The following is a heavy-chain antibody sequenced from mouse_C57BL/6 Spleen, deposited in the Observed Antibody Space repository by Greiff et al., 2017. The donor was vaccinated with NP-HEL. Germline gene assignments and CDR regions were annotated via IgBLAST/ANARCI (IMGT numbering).Heavy chain of an antibody. CDR1: GYSITSGYY. CDR2: ISYDGSN. J-gene: IGHJ2*01. D-gene: IGHD2-2*01. CDR3: ARDERLLDY. V-gene: IGHV3-6*01. Sequence: EVQRVESGPGLVKPSQSLSLTCSVTGYSITSGYYWNWIRQFPGNKLEWMGYISYDGSNNYNPSLKNRISITRDTSKNQFFLKLNSVTTEDTATYYCARDERLLDYWGQGTTLTVSS.